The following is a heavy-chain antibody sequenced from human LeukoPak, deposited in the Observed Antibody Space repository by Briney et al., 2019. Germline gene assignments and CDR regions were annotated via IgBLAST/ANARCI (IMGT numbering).Heavy chain of an antibody. D-gene: IGHD3-10*02. Sequence: GGSLRLSCAASGFTFSYYTVNWVPQAPGKGLGWVSYISSSGSTIYYADSVKGRFTISRDNAKNSLYLQMNSLRAEDTAVYYCVELGITMIGGVWGKGTTVSISS. CDR2: ISSSGSTI. CDR3: VELGITMIGGV. CDR1: GFTFSYYT. V-gene: IGHV3-48*04. J-gene: IGHJ6*04.